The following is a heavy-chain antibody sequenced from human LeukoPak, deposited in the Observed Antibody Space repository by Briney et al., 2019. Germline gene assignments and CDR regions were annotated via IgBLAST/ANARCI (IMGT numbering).Heavy chain of an antibody. V-gene: IGHV3-7*01. J-gene: IGHJ4*02. Sequence: PGGSLRLSCAASGFTFSSYWMSWVRQAPGKGLEWVANIKQDGSEKYYVDSVKGRFTISRDNAKNSLYLQMNSLRAEDTAVYYCARITYCGGDCYAPIAPDFDYWGQGTLVTVSP. CDR3: ARITYCGGDCYAPIAPDFDY. CDR2: IKQDGSEK. CDR1: GFTFSSYW. D-gene: IGHD2-21*02.